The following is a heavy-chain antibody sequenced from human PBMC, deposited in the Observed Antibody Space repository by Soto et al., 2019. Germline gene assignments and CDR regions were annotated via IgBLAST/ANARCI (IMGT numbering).Heavy chain of an antibody. D-gene: IGHD3-22*01. CDR1: GFTFSNYW. J-gene: IGHJ3*02. CDR2: IKQDGSQK. Sequence: PGGYLRLSCAASGFTFSNYWMSWVRQAPGKGLEWVANIKQDGSQKWYVDSVKGRFTISRDNAKNSLYLQMNSLRAEDTAVYYCARGDYYDTSGPFSDAFDIWGRGTMVTVSS. CDR3: ARGDYYDTSGPFSDAFDI. V-gene: IGHV3-7*04.